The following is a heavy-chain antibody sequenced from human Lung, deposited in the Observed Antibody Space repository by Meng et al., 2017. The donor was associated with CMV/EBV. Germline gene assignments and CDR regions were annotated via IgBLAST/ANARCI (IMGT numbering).Heavy chain of an antibody. Sequence: ASXXVSXKASGYTXSNYDIIWVRQASGQGLEWVGWMNPNRGNTAYAQKFRGRVTMTRDTSTSIAYMELSSLRSGDTAVYYCARGQVQCSTINCHDYRFSGMDVWXQGTXVTVSS. CDR3: ARGQVQCSTINCHDYRFSGMDV. V-gene: IGHV1-8*01. D-gene: IGHD2/OR15-2a*01. J-gene: IGHJ6*02. CDR1: GYTXSNYD. CDR2: MNPNRGNT.